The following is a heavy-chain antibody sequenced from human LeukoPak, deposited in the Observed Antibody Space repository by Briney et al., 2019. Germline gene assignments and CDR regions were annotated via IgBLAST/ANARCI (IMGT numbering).Heavy chain of an antibody. CDR1: GGSISGFY. V-gene: IGHV4-4*07. CDR2: IYTSGST. J-gene: IGHJ3*02. CDR3: AREGSALLWRAFDI. D-gene: IGHD2-15*01. Sequence: SETLSLTCNVSGGSISGFYWSWIRQPAGKGLEWIGRIYTSGSTNYNASLKSRVTMSVDTSKNQFSLNLNSVTAADTAVYYCAREGSALLWRAFDIWGQGTLVTVSS.